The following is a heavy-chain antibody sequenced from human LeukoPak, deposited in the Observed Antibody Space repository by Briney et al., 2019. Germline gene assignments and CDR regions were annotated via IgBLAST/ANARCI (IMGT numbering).Heavy chain of an antibody. CDR1: GGTFSSYA. D-gene: IGHD5-24*01. J-gene: IGHJ3*02. CDR2: IIPIFGTA. V-gene: IGHV1-69*06. Sequence: SVKVSCKASGGTFSSYAISWVRQAPGQGLEWMGGIIPIFGTANYAQKFQGRVTITADKSTSTAYMELSSLRSEDTAVYYCARDLMATITDAFDIWGQGTMVTVSS. CDR3: ARDLMATITDAFDI.